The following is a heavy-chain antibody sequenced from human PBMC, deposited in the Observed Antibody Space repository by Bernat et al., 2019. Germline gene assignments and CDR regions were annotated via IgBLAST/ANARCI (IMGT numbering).Heavy chain of an antibody. CDR2: IAHDGSTK. J-gene: IGHJ4*02. CDR1: GLTFSSYA. Sequence: VGSGGGGGRPGGSLGRSCAASGLTFSSYAMHGVRQAPGKGLEWVAVIAHDGSTKYYAASVKGRFTISRDNSKNTLYPQMNSLSAEDTAVYYGARDYLRGYCSGGGCYSFYFDYWGQGTLVTVSS. D-gene: IGHD2-15*01. CDR3: ARDYLRGYCSGGGCYSFYFDY. V-gene: IGHV3-30*16.